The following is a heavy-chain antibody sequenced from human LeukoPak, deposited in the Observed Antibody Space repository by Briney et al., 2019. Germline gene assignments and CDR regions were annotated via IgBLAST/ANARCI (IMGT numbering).Heavy chain of an antibody. V-gene: IGHV4-4*07. CDR1: GGSISSYY. Sequence: SETLSLTCTVSGGSISSYYWSWIRQPAGKGLEWIGRIYTSGSTNYNPSLRSRVTMSVDTSKNQFSVKMSSVTAADTAVYYCARGAGYYDSSGYYGFDYWGEGTLVSVS. CDR2: IYTSGST. CDR3: ARGAGYYDSSGYYGFDY. J-gene: IGHJ4*02. D-gene: IGHD3-22*01.